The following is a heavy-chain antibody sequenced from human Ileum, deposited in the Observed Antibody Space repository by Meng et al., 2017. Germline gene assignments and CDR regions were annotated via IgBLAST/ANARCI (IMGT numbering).Heavy chain of an antibody. V-gene: IGHV4-30-4*01. CDR2: IYYSGTT. CDR3: ATYGSGFTPPLDP. D-gene: IGHD3-10*01. J-gene: IGHJ5*02. CDR1: GGSISSGDYY. Sequence: QVQLQESGPGLVKPSQTLSLTCTVSGGSISSGDYYWSWIRQPPGKGLEWIGYIYYSGTTYYNPSLKSRVTISVDTSKNQFSLRLTSVTAADTAVYYCATYGSGFTPPLDPWGQGILVTVSS.